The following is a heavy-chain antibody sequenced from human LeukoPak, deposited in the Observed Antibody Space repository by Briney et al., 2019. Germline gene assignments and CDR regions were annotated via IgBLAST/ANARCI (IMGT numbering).Heavy chain of an antibody. D-gene: IGHD6-19*01. V-gene: IGHV1-2*02. Sequence: ASVTVSCKASGYTFTGYYMHWVRQAPGQGLEWMGWINPNSGGTNYAQKFQGRVTMTRDTSISTAYMELSRLRSDDTAVYYCARAHSSGWYFDYWGQGTLVTVSS. CDR2: INPNSGGT. CDR1: GYTFTGYY. J-gene: IGHJ4*02. CDR3: ARAHSSGWYFDY.